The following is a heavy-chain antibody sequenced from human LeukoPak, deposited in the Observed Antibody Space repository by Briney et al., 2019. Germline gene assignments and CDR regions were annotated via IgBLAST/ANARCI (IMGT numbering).Heavy chain of an antibody. CDR1: GYTFTGFY. CDR3: ARGHCGSATCQRNWFDP. D-gene: IGHD2-2*01. Sequence: ASVKVSCKSSGYTFTGFYIHWLRQAPGQGLEWMGWINPNSGDANYAPKFQGRVTMTRDTFITTAYMELSSLRSDDTAVYYCARGHCGSATCQRNWFDPWGQGSLVTVSS. J-gene: IGHJ5*02. V-gene: IGHV1-2*02. CDR2: INPNSGDA.